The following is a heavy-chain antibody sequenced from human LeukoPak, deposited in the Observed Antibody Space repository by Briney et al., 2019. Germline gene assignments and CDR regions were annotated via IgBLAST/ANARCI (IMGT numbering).Heavy chain of an antibody. CDR1: GYSISSGYY. CDR3: ARRPDDFWSGYGYYFDY. D-gene: IGHD3-3*01. CDR2: IYHSGST. V-gene: IGHV4-38-2*02. Sequence: SETLSLTCTVSGYSISSGYYWGWIRQPPGKGLEWIGSIYHSGSTYYNPSLKSRVTISVDTSKNQFSLKLSSVTAADTAVYYCARRPDDFWSGYGYYFDYWGQGTLVTVSS. J-gene: IGHJ4*02.